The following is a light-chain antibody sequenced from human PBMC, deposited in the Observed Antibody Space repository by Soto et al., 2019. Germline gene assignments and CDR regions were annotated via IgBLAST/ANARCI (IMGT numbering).Light chain of an antibody. CDR1: SRDVGGSNY. Sequence: QSALIQPASVSGSPGQSITISCTGTSRDVGGSNYVSWYQHHPHRAPKLLIYEVSYRPSGVSSRFSGSKSGNTASLTISGLQSEDEADYYCRSYVSSNTLEVFGVGTKLTVL. V-gene: IGLV2-14*01. CDR3: RSYVSSNTLEV. CDR2: EVS. J-gene: IGLJ1*01.